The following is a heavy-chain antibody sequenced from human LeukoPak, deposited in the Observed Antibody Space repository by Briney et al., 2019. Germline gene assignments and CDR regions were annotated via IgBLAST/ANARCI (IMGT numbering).Heavy chain of an antibody. CDR3: ARTSRSGRAGGPFDI. V-gene: IGHV4-38-2*01. CDR1: GHSITSAYSISGGYY. Sequence: SETLSLTCDVSGHSITSAYSISGGYYWGCLRQPPGKGLEWIGSIYHDGSTYYNPSLKSRVTISADTSDNLFSLNLSSVTAADTAVYFCARTSRSGRAGGPFDIWGLGTMVTVSS. CDR2: IYHDGST. J-gene: IGHJ3*02. D-gene: IGHD1-26*01.